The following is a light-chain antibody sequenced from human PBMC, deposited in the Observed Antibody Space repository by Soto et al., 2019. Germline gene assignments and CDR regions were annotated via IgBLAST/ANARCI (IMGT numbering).Light chain of an antibody. Sequence: QSVLTQPASVSGSPGRAITVSCSGTSSDIGAHNFVSWYQQHPGKAPKLIIYEVINRPSGVSDRFSGSKSGNTASLTISGLQSEDEADYYCNSSTTSNTFVFGSGTKVTVL. CDR3: NSSTTSNTFV. CDR1: SSDIGAHNF. J-gene: IGLJ1*01. V-gene: IGLV2-14*03. CDR2: EVI.